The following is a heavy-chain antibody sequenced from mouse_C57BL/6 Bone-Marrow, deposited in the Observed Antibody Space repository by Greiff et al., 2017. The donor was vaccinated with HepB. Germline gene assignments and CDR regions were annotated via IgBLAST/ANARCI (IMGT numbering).Heavy chain of an antibody. J-gene: IGHJ2*01. V-gene: IGHV1-55*01. CDR2: IYPGSGST. Sequence: QVQLQQPGAELVKPGASVKMSCKASGYTFTSYWITWVKQRPGQGLEWIGDIYPGSGSTNYNEKFKSKATLTVDTSSSTAYMQLSSLTSEDSAVYYFARWEGGLWPRGYGGQGTTLTVSS. D-gene: IGHD3-1*01. CDR1: GYTFTSYW. CDR3: ARWEGGLWPRGY.